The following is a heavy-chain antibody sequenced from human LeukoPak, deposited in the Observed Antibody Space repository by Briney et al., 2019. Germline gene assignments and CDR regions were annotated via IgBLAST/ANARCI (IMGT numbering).Heavy chain of an antibody. J-gene: IGHJ2*01. CDR2: MNPGTGTT. D-gene: IGHD3-3*01. CDR1: GYTFNSYD. Sequence: ASVKVSCKASGYTFNSYDINWVRQASGQGLEWMGWMNPGTGTTKSSQKFQGRVTMSRDTSSNTAYMELNRLTSDDTAVYYCARDGSGFSPYWYFDLWGRGTLVTVSS. V-gene: IGHV1-2*02. CDR3: ARDGSGFSPYWYFDL.